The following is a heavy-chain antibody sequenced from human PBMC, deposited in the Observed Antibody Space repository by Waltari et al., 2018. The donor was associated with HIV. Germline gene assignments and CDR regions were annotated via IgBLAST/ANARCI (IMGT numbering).Heavy chain of an antibody. V-gene: IGHV3-53*02. CDR1: GFTVGGNS. CDR2: IYSDGRT. D-gene: IGHD6-13*01. Sequence: VQLVETGGGLIQPGGSLRLSCTASGFTVGGNSMSWVRQGPGKGLEWDSVIYSDGRTYYADSVKGRFTISRDTSKNTLYLQMNSLRAEDTAVYFCGSLRAADYAMDVWGQGTTVTVSS. CDR3: GSLRAADYAMDV. J-gene: IGHJ6*02.